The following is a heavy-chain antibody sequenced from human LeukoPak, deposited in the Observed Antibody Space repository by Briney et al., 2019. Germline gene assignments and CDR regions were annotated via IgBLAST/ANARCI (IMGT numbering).Heavy chain of an antibody. CDR1: GYTFTSYD. CDR3: ARDRTSITMIVVAFDP. Sequence: ASVKVSCKASGYTFTSYDINWVRQAPGQGLEWMGIINPSGGSTSYAQKFQGRVTMTRDMSTSTVYMELSSLRSEDTAVYYCARDRTSITMIVVAFDPWGQGTLVTVSS. D-gene: IGHD3-22*01. V-gene: IGHV1-46*01. J-gene: IGHJ5*02. CDR2: INPSGGST.